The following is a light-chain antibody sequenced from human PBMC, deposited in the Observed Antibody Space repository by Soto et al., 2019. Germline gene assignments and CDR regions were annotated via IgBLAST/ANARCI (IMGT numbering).Light chain of an antibody. J-gene: IGKJ5*01. CDR1: QSVSSY. Sequence: ERVLPPSXGTLSLAPVEIAPLSCMASQSVSSYLVWYKQKHGQAPGILIYDEYNRATGIKDRFSGSGSGKDLTITISSIENEDFEVYYCKKRSNWQITCGNGPRLALK. CDR3: KKRSNWQIT. CDR2: DEY. V-gene: IGKV3-11*01.